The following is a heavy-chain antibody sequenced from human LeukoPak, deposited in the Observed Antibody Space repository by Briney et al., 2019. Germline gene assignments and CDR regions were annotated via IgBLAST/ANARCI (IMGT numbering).Heavy chain of an antibody. Sequence: ASVKVSCKASGYTFTSYGISWVRQAPGQGLEWMGWISVYNGNTNYAQKLQGRVTMTTDTSTSTAYMELRSLRSDDTAVYYCARVLSRGITMIVVVSGKYGMDVWGQGTMVTVSS. CDR2: ISVYNGNT. CDR1: GYTFTSYG. J-gene: IGHJ6*02. V-gene: IGHV1-18*01. D-gene: IGHD3-22*01. CDR3: ARVLSRGITMIVVVSGKYGMDV.